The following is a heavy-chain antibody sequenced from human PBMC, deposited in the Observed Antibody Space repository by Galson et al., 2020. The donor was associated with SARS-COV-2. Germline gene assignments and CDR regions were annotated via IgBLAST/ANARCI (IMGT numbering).Heavy chain of an antibody. CDR1: GGTFSSYA. V-gene: IGHV1-69*13. CDR3: ARGALLTRNTAIAYSFDY. J-gene: IGHJ4*02. CDR2: IIPIFGTA. D-gene: IGHD5-18*01. Sequence: SVKVSCKASGGTFSSYAISWVRQAPGQGLEWMGGIIPIFGTANYAQKFQGRVTITADESTSTAYMELSSLRSEDTAVYYCARGALLTRNTAIAYSFDYGGQGPLVTFPS.